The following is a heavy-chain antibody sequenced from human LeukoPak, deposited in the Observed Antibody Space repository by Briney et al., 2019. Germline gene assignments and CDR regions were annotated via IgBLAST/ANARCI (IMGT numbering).Heavy chain of an antibody. CDR1: GLTFSSHW. V-gene: IGHV3-23*01. CDR2: ISGSGGST. Sequence: PGESLRLSCAASGLTFSSHWMHWVRQAPGKGLEWVSAISGSGGSTYYADSVKGRFTISRDNSKNTLYLQMNSLRAEDTAVYYCAKGGYCSSTSCRRPYFDYWGQGTLVTVSS. D-gene: IGHD2-2*01. J-gene: IGHJ4*02. CDR3: AKGGYCSSTSCRRPYFDY.